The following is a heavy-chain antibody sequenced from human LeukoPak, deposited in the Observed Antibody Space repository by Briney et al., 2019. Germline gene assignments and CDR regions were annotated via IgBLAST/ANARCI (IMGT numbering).Heavy chain of an antibody. CDR2: IKNKFNGETT. Sequence: GGSLRLSCAASEFTFSDAWMNWVRQAPGKALEWVGRIKNKFNGETTDYAAPVKGRFTISRDDSKKTLYLQMNSLKADDTAVYFCTTVTVCTGSSCPGAFDHWGQGTLVTVSS. CDR1: EFTFSDAW. V-gene: IGHV3-15*01. J-gene: IGHJ4*02. D-gene: IGHD2-8*02. CDR3: TTVTVCTGSSCPGAFDH.